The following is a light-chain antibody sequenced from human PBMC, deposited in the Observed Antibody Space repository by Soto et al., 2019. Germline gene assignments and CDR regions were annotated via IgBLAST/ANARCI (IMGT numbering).Light chain of an antibody. CDR3: QQYKSWPRT. Sequence: EIVLNQSPATLSVSQGNRVTLSCRASQSVDINLACYQQKPGQAPRLLIYGASTRATDMPGGFSGRGSGTEFTLTISSLRSEDFAVYYCQQYKSWPRTFGQGTKV. J-gene: IGKJ1*01. CDR2: GAS. V-gene: IGKV3-15*01. CDR1: QSVDIN.